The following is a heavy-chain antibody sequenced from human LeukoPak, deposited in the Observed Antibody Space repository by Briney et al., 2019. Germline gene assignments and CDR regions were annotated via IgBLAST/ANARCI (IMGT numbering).Heavy chain of an antibody. CDR1: GYTFTGYY. V-gene: IGHV1-2*04. CDR3: ARGYYYDSSGYYQLDY. D-gene: IGHD3-22*01. CDR2: INLNNDDT. J-gene: IGHJ4*02. Sequence: GASVKVSCKSSGYTFTGYYMHWVRQAPGQGLEWMGWINLNNDDTNYAQKFQGWVTMTRDTSISTAYMELSRLRSDDTAVYYCARGYYYDSSGYYQLDYWGQGTLVTVS.